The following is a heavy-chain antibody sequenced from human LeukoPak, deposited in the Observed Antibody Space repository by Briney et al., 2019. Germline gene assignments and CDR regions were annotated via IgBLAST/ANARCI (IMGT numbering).Heavy chain of an antibody. J-gene: IGHJ4*02. D-gene: IGHD4-17*01. V-gene: IGHV1-69*05. CDR2: IIPLFGTA. Sequence: ASVKVSCKASGGTFGSYAISWVRQAPGQGLEWMGRIIPLFGTANYAQKFQGRVTITTDESTSTAYMELSSLRSEDTAVYYCAIERALYGDYRRPLDYWGQGTLVTVSS. CDR3: AIERALYGDYRRPLDY. CDR1: GGTFGSYA.